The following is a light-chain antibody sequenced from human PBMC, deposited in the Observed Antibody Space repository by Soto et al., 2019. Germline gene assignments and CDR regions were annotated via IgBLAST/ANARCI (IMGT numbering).Light chain of an antibody. CDR2: GAS. Sequence: EIVMTQSPATLSVSPGERATLSCRASQSIRINVGWYQQRPGQAPRLLIYGASTRATGIPARFSGSGSGTEFTLTISSLASEDSAVYYCQQYNSWRQITFGQGTRLEIK. CDR3: QQYNSWRQIT. V-gene: IGKV3-15*01. CDR1: QSIRIN. J-gene: IGKJ5*01.